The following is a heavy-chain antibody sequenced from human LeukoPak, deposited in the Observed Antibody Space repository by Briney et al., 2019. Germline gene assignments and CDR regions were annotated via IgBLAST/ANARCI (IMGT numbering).Heavy chain of an antibody. CDR1: GGSIRSEGHY. J-gene: IGHJ5*02. D-gene: IGHD2-21*02. CDR2: MHHSGST. V-gene: IGHV4-30-4*01. CDR3: ARVGLCGSDCWGWFDP. Sequence: PSETLSLTCTVSGGSIRSEGHYWSWIRQPPGKGLEWIVYMHHSGSTYYNPSLRSRVIMSVDKSKNQFYLNLRSVTDADAAVYYCARVGLCGSDCWGWFDPWGQGTLVTVSS.